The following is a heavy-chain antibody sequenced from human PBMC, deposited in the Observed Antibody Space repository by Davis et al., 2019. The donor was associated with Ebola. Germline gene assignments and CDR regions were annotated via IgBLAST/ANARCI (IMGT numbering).Heavy chain of an antibody. Sequence: GESLKISCSASGFTFSSYTMHWVRQAPGKGLEYVSAISSNGGSTYYADSVKGRFTISRDNSKNTLYLQMNSLRAEDTAVYYCARGSYGFDYWGQGTLVSVSS. D-gene: IGHD3-10*01. CDR2: ISSNGGST. V-gene: IGHV3-64*04. CDR3: ARGSYGFDY. CDR1: GFTFSSYT. J-gene: IGHJ4*02.